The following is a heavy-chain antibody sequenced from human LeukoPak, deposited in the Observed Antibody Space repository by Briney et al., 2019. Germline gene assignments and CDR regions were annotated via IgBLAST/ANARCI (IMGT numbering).Heavy chain of an antibody. CDR2: ISYDGSNK. V-gene: IGHV3-30-3*01. CDR3: ARESYSSSWQPQGPSPYFDY. CDR1: GFTFSSYA. J-gene: IGHJ4*02. Sequence: GGSLRLSWAASGFTFSSYAMHWVRQAPGKGLEWVAVISYDGSNKYYADSVKGRFTISRDNSKNTLYLQMNSLRAEDTAVYYCARESYSSSWQPQGPSPYFDYWGQGTLVTVSS. D-gene: IGHD6-13*01.